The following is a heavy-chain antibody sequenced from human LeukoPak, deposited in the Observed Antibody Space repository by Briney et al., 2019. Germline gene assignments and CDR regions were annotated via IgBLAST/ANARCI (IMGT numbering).Heavy chain of an antibody. V-gene: IGHV3-66*02. CDR1: GFTVSSNY. D-gene: IGHD3-16*01. CDR3: VRVKFHLWTGDDY. Sequence: GGSLRLSCAASGFTVSSNYMSWVRQAPGKGLEWVSVIYSGGSTYYADSVKGRFTISRDNSRNTLYLQMNSLRAEDTAVYYCVRVKFHLWTGDDYWGQGTLVTVSS. J-gene: IGHJ4*02. CDR2: IYSGGST.